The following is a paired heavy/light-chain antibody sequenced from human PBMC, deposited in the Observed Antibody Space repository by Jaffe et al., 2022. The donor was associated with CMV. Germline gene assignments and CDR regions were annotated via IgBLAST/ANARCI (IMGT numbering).Heavy chain of an antibody. D-gene: IGHD1-26*01. CDR1: GFTFSNAW. CDR2: IKSKTDGGTT. V-gene: IGHV3-15*01. CDR3: TTRPIVIVGATRFEWGDY. Sequence: EVQLVESGGGLVKPGGSLRLSCAASGFTFSNAWMSWVRQAPGKGLEWVGRIKSKTDGGTTDYAAPVKGRFTISRDDSKNTLYLQMNSLKTEDTAVYYCTTRPIVIVGATRFEWGDYWGQGTLVTVSS. J-gene: IGHJ4*02.
Light chain of an antibody. CDR3: QQYYSTAVT. CDR1: QSVLYSSNNKNY. Sequence: DIVMTQSPDSLAVSLGERATINCKSSQSVLYSSNNKNYLAWYQQKPGQPPKLLIYWASTRESGVPDRFSGSGSGTDFTLTISSLQAEDVAVYYCQQYYSTAVTFGQGTKVEIK. V-gene: IGKV4-1*01. CDR2: WAS. J-gene: IGKJ1*01.